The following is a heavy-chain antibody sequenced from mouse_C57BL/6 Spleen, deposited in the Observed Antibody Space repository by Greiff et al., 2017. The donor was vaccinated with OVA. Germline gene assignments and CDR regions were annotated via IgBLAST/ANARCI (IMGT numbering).Heavy chain of an antibody. J-gene: IGHJ2*01. D-gene: IGHD1-1*01. CDR1: GYTFTSSW. Sequence: QVQLQQPGAELVKPGASVKMSCKASGYTFTSSWITWVKQRPGQGLEWIGDIYPGSGSTNYNEKFKSKATLTVDTSSSTAYMQLSSLPSADSAVYYCARFRDYGSSFEDWGKGTTLTVSS. V-gene: IGHV1-55*01. CDR2: IYPGSGST. CDR3: ARFRDYGSSFED.